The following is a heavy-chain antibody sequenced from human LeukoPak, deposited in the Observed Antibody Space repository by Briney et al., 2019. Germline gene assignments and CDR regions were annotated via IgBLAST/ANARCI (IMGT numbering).Heavy chain of an antibody. CDR3: ARYRGGSGSYFDY. V-gene: IGHV4-59*01. J-gene: IGHJ4*02. D-gene: IGHD3-10*01. Sequence: PSETLSLTCTVSGGSISSYYWSWMREPPGKGLVWIGYIYYSGSTNYNPSLKSRVTISVDTSKNQFSLKLSSVTAADTAVYYCARYRGGSGSYFDYWGQGTLVTVSS. CDR2: IYYSGST. CDR1: GGSISSYY.